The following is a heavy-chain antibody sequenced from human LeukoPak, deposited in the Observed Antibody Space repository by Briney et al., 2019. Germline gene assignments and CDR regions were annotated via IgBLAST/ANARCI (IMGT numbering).Heavy chain of an antibody. V-gene: IGHV3-74*01. CDR3: ARRMETSGSFDY. Sequence: QLGGSLRLSCAASGFTFSTYWMHWVRQAPGKGLVWVSRVNSDGTITNYADSVKGRFTISRDNAKNTQYLQMNSLRAEDTGVYYCARRMETSGSFDYWGQGTLVTVSS. D-gene: IGHD6-19*01. CDR1: GFTFSTYW. CDR2: VNSDGTIT. J-gene: IGHJ4*02.